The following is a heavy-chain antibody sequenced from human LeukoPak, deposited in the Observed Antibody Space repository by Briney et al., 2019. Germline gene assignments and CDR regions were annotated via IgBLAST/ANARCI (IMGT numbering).Heavy chain of an antibody. CDR3: ARDTYYYDSSGYPDNAFDI. CDR2: MNSNSGNT. D-gene: IGHD3-22*01. J-gene: IGHJ3*02. Sequence: ASVKVSCKASGYTFTSYDISWVRQATGQGLEWMGWMNSNSGNTGYAQKFQGRVTMTRNTSISTAYMELSSLRSEDTAVYYCARDTYYYDSSGYPDNAFDIWGQGTMVTVSS. CDR1: GYTFTSYD. V-gene: IGHV1-8*01.